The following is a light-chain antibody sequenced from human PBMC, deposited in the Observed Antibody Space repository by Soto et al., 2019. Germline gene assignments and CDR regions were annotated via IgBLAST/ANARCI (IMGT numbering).Light chain of an antibody. J-gene: IGKJ2*01. CDR2: GAS. Sequence: EIVLTQSPGTLSLSPGERATLSCRASQSVSSRYLAWYQQKPGQAPRLLIYGASSRATGIPDRFSGSGSGTAFTLTISRLEPEDFSVYYCQQYGSSPPYTFGQGTKLEIK. CDR1: QSVSSRY. V-gene: IGKV3-20*01. CDR3: QQYGSSPPYT.